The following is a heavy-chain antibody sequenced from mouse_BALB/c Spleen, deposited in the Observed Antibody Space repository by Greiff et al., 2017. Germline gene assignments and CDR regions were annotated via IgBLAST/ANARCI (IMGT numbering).Heavy chain of an antibody. CDR3: ARDRYDGMDY. CDR1: GYSITSDYA. CDR2: ISYSGST. V-gene: IGHV3-2*02. D-gene: IGHD2-14*01. J-gene: IGHJ4*01. Sequence: EVQLQQSGPGLVKPSQSLSLTCTVTGYSITSDYAWNWIRQFPGNKLEWMGYISYSGSTSYNPSLKSRISITRDTSKNQFFLQLNSVTTEDTATYYCARDRYDGMDYWGQGTSVTVSS.